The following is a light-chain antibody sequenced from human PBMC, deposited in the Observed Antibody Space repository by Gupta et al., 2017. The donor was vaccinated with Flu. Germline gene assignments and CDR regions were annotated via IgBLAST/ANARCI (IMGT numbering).Light chain of an antibody. CDR1: SGHSSYA. CDR2: LNSDGSH. V-gene: IGLV4-69*01. Sequence: QLVLPPSPSASASLGASVKITCTLSSGHSSYAIAWHQQQPAKGPRYLMRLNSDGSHSTGDGSRDRFSGSSSGAERYLTISSSQAEDEDDYYWQTWGTGTVVFGGGTKLTVL. CDR3: QTWGTGTVV. J-gene: IGLJ2*01.